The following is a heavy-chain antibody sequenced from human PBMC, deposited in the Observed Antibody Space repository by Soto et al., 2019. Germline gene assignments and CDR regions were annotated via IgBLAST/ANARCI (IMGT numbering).Heavy chain of an antibody. J-gene: IGHJ4*02. Sequence: EVQLVESGGGLVKPGGSLRLSCAASGFTFSSYSMNWVRQAPGKGLEWVSSISSSSSYIYYADSVKGRFTISRDNAKNSLYLQMNSLRAGDTAVYYCARDHTAMVPAFGYWGQGTLVTVSS. CDR3: ARDHTAMVPAFGY. CDR2: ISSSSSYI. CDR1: GFTFSSYS. D-gene: IGHD5-18*01. V-gene: IGHV3-21*01.